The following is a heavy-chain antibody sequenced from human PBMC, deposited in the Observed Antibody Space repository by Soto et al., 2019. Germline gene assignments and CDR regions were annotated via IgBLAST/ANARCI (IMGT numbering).Heavy chain of an antibody. CDR2: RWYDGSNK. Sequence: QVQVVESGGGVVQPGRSLRLSCTASGFTFSGHAMHWVRQPPGKGLEWVAQRWYDGSNKYYADSVKGRFTISRDNSKNTLYVRMDSLRVEDTAVYYCARDGQSLAPYALDVWGQGTSFTVSS. CDR3: ARDGQSLAPYALDV. D-gene: IGHD6-19*01. J-gene: IGHJ6*02. V-gene: IGHV3-33*01. CDR1: GFTFSGHA.